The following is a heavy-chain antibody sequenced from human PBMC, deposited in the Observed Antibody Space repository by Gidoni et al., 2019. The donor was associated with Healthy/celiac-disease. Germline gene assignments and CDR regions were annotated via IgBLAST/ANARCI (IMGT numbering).Heavy chain of an antibody. V-gene: IGHV4-39*01. Sequence: QLQLQESGPGLVKPSETLSLTCTVSGGSISSSSYYWGWIRQPPGKGLEWIGSIYYSGSTYYNPSLKSRVTISVDTSKNQFSLKLSSVTAADTAVYYCARQSGYSSPETFDYWGQGTLVTVSS. D-gene: IGHD6-13*01. CDR3: ARQSGYSSPETFDY. J-gene: IGHJ4*02. CDR2: IYYSGST. CDR1: GGSISSSSYY.